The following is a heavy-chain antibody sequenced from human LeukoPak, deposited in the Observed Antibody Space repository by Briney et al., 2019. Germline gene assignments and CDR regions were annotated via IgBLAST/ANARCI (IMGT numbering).Heavy chain of an antibody. CDR1: GFTFSSYG. D-gene: IGHD1-7*01. Sequence: GGSLRLSRAASGFTFSSYGMHWVRQAPGKGLEWVAFIQYDGSNKYYADSVKGRYTISRDNSKNTLYLQMNSLRAEDTAVYYCAKDCDQLELGWFDPWGQGTLVTVSS. CDR2: IQYDGSNK. J-gene: IGHJ5*02. CDR3: AKDCDQLELGWFDP. V-gene: IGHV3-30*02.